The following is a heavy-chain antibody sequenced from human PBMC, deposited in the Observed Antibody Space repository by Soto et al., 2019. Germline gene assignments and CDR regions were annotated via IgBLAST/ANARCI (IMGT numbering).Heavy chain of an antibody. CDR3: AFGYSYGPYYFDY. D-gene: IGHD5-18*01. V-gene: IGHV1-69*13. CDR1: GGTFSSYA. CDR2: IIPIFGTA. Sequence: SVKVSCKASGGTFSSYAIICVRQAPGQGLEWMGGIIPIFGTANYAQKFQGRVTITADESTSTAYMELSSLRSEDTAVYYCAFGYSYGPYYFDYWGQGTLVTV. J-gene: IGHJ4*02.